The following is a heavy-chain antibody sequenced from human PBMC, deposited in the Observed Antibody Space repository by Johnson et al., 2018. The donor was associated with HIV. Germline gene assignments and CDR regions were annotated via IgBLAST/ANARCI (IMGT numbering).Heavy chain of an antibody. CDR3: ARGNGWELGEDAFDI. V-gene: IGHV3-30*02. CDR2: IRYDGSNK. D-gene: IGHD1-26*01. Sequence: QVQLVESGGGLVQPGGSLRLSCAASGFTFSSYGMHWVRQAPGKGLEWVAFIRYDGSNKYYADSVKGRFTISRDNSKNTLYLQMNSLRAGDTAVYYCARGNGWELGEDAFDIWGQGTMVTVSS. J-gene: IGHJ3*02. CDR1: GFTFSSYG.